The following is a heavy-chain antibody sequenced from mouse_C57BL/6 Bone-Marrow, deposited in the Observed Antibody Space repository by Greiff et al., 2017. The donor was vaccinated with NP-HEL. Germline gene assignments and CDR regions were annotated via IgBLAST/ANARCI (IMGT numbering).Heavy chain of an antibody. J-gene: IGHJ3*01. Sequence: QVQLQQPGAELVKPGASVMMSCTASGYTFTSYWITWVKQRPGQGLEWIGDIYPGSGSTNYTAKFQSKATLTVDTSSSTAYLQLSSLTSEDAAVYCGARGGSSFSWFAYWGQGTLVTVSA. CDR3: ARGGSSFSWFAY. V-gene: IGHV1-55*01. D-gene: IGHD1-1*01. CDR2: IYPGSGST. CDR1: GYTFTSYW.